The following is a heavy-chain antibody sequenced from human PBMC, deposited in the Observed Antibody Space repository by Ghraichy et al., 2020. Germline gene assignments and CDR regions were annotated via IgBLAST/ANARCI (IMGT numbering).Heavy chain of an antibody. CDR2: LYYSGST. CDR1: GGSISSYY. Sequence: SETLSLTCTVSGGSISSYYWSWIRQPPGKGLEWIGYLYYSGSTNYNPSLKSRVTVSVDTSTNQFSLKLSSVTAADTAVYYCAKVVTTWSDRGWFDPWGQGTLVTVSS. J-gene: IGHJ5*02. D-gene: IGHD4-11*01. V-gene: IGHV4-59*01. CDR3: AKVVTTWSDRGWFDP.